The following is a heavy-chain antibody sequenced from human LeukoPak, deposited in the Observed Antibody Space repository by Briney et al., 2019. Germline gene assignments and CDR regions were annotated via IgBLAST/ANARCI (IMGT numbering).Heavy chain of an antibody. CDR3: AKVKYYYDSSGYPADY. Sequence: GGSLRLSCAASGFTFSSYAMSWVRQAPGKGLEWVSAISGSGGSTYYADSVKGRFTISRDNSKNTLYQQMNSLRAEDTAVYYCAKVKYYYDSSGYPADYWGQGTLVTVSS. D-gene: IGHD3-22*01. J-gene: IGHJ4*02. CDR1: GFTFSSYA. V-gene: IGHV3-23*01. CDR2: ISGSGGST.